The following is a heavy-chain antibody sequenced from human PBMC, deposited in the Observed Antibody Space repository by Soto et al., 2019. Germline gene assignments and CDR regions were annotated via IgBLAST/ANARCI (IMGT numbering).Heavy chain of an antibody. CDR3: VSWRLGYCSSTSCYPYAFDI. J-gene: IGHJ3*02. Sequence: GESLKISCKGSGYSFTSYWIGWVRQMPGKGLEWMGIIYPGDSDTRYSPSFQGQVTISAVKSISTAYLQWSSLKASDTAMYYCVSWRLGYCSSTSCYPYAFDIWGQGTMVTVSS. CDR1: GYSFTSYW. CDR2: IYPGDSDT. V-gene: IGHV5-51*01. D-gene: IGHD2-2*01.